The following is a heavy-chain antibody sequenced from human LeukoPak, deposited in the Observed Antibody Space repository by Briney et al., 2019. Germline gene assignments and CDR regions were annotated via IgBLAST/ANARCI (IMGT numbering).Heavy chain of an antibody. D-gene: IGHD2-2*01. CDR3: ASAIVVVPAASYYFDY. CDR1: GGTFSSYA. J-gene: IGHJ4*02. V-gene: IGHV1-69*05. CDR2: ITPIFGTA. Sequence: SVKVSCKASGGTFSSYAISWVRQAPGQGLEWMGRITPIFGTADYAQKFQGRVTITTDESTSTAYMELSSLRSEDTAVYYCASAIVVVPAASYYFDYWGQGTLVTVSS.